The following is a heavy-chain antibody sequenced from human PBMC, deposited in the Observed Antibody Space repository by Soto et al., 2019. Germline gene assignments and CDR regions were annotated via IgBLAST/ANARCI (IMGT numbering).Heavy chain of an antibody. Sequence: PSETLSLTCTVSGGSISSGGYYWSWIRQHPGKGLEWIGYIYYSGSIYYNPSLKSRVTISVDTSKNQFSLKLSSVTAADTAVYYCARGWGTIVVVPAAILPTYYYMDVWGKGTTVTVSS. CDR2: IYYSGSI. CDR1: GGSISSGGYY. J-gene: IGHJ6*03. D-gene: IGHD2-2*01. V-gene: IGHV4-31*03. CDR3: ARGWGTIVVVPAAILPTYYYMDV.